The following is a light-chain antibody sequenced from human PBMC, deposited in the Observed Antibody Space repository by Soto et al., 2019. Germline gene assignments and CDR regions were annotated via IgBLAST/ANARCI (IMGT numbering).Light chain of an antibody. V-gene: IGLV2-11*01. J-gene: IGLJ1*01. CDR3: CSYAGSSTPYV. CDR1: SFDVSAHNY. Sequence: QSALTQPRSVSGSPGQSVTISCTGASFDVSAHNYVSWYQQHPGRAPKLLLYDVTKRPSGVPDRFSGSKSGNAASLIISGLQAEDEADYSCCSYAGSSTPYVFGTGTKVTVL. CDR2: DVT.